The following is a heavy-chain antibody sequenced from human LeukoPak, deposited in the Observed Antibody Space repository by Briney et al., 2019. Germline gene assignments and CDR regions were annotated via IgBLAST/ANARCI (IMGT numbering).Heavy chain of an antibody. J-gene: IGHJ6*03. CDR1: GYTFTSYG. Sequence: GASVKVSCRASGYTFTSYGISWVRQAPGQGLEWMGWISAYNGNTNYAQKLQGRVTMTTDTSTSTAYMELRSLRSDDTAVYYCARCGRSGWYGDYCYMDVWGKGTTVTVSS. CDR3: ARCGRSGWYGDYCYMDV. D-gene: IGHD6-19*01. CDR2: ISAYNGNT. V-gene: IGHV1-18*01.